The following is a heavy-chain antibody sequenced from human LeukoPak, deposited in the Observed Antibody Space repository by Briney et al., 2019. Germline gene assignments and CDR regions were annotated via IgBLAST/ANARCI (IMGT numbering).Heavy chain of an antibody. CDR2: ISSSSSTI. CDR1: GFTFSTYS. CDR3: ARTRYSGTYPPGY. J-gene: IGHJ4*02. V-gene: IGHV3-48*02. Sequence: GGSLRLSCAASGFTFSTYSMNWVRQAPGKGLEWVSYISSSSSTIYYADSVKGRFTISRDNAKNSLYLQMNSLRDEDTAVYYCARTRYSGTYPPGYWGQGTLVTVSS. D-gene: IGHD1-26*01.